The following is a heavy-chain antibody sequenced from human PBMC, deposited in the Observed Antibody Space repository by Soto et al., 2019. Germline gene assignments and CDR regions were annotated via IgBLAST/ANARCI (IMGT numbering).Heavy chain of an antibody. CDR3: ARRLVATISYYGMDV. Sequence: QVQLEESGGGVVQPGRSLRLSCAASGFTFSNYAMHWVRKTPGKGLEWVALISYDGNKKEYADSVKGRFTISRDNSKNTLYLQMNSLRPEDTAVYYCARRLVATISYYGMDVWGQGTTVTVSS. J-gene: IGHJ6*02. CDR2: ISYDGNKK. CDR1: GFTFSNYA. D-gene: IGHD5-12*01. V-gene: IGHV3-30-3*01.